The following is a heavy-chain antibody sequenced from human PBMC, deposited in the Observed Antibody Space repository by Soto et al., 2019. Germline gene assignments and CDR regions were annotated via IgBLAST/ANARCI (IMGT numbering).Heavy chain of an antibody. Sequence: QVQLQQWGAGLLKPSETLSLTCAVYGGSFSGYYWSWIRQPPGKGLEWIGEINHSGSTNYNPSLKSRVTISVDTSKSQFSLQLSSVTAADTAVYYCARGAAVAGSSIDYWGQGTLVTVSS. D-gene: IGHD6-19*01. V-gene: IGHV4-34*01. CDR1: GGSFSGYY. CDR2: INHSGST. J-gene: IGHJ4*02. CDR3: ARGAAVAGSSIDY.